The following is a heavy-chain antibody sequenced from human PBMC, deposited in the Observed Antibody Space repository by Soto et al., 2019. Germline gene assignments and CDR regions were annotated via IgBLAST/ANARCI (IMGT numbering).Heavy chain of an antibody. Sequence: EVQLVESGGGLIQPGGSLRLSCAASGFTVSSNYMSWVRQAPGKGLEWVSVIYSGGSTYYADSVKGRFTISRDNSKNTLYLQMNSLRAEDTAVYYCASRTTVTTFYYGMDVWGQGTTVTVSS. J-gene: IGHJ6*02. CDR1: GFTVSSNY. D-gene: IGHD4-17*01. CDR2: IYSGGST. CDR3: ASRTTVTTFYYGMDV. V-gene: IGHV3-53*01.